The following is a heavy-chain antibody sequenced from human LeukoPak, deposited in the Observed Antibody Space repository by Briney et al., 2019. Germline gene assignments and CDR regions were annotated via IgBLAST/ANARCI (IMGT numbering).Heavy chain of an antibody. V-gene: IGHV1-18*01. CDR1: GYTFTSYG. CDR2: ISAYNGNT. J-gene: IGHJ6*02. Sequence: ASVKVSCKASGYTFTSYGISWVRQAPGQGLEWMGWISAYNGNTNYAQKLQDRVTMTTDTSTSTAYMELRSLRSDDTAVYYCATSGIGPAAGYYYYGMDVWGQGTTVTVSS. D-gene: IGHD2-2*01. CDR3: ATSGIGPAAGYYYYGMDV.